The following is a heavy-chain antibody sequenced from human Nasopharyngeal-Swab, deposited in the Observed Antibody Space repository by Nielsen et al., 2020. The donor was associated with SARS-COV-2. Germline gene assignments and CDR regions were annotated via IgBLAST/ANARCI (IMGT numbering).Heavy chain of an antibody. Sequence: GESLKISCAASGFTFSSYAMAWVRQAPGKGLEWVSAIGGDGNTHYADSVKGRFTISRDTSKNTLYLQMDSLSAEDTAIYYCAKDIFGWTFDIWGQGTMVTVSS. CDR2: IGGDGNT. D-gene: IGHD2-21*01. CDR1: GFTFSSYA. V-gene: IGHV3-23*01. CDR3: AKDIFGWTFDI. J-gene: IGHJ3*02.